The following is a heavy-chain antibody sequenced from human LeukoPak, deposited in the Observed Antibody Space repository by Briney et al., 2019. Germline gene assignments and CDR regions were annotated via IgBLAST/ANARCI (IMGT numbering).Heavy chain of an antibody. J-gene: IGHJ5*02. CDR3: AKGNAFDP. CDR1: GFTFSSYS. V-gene: IGHV3-21*04. Sequence: GGSLRLSCAASGFTFSSYSMNWVRQAPGKGLEWVSSISSSGSYIYYADSVKGRFTISRDNSKNTLYLQMNSLRAEDTAVYYCAKGNAFDPWGQGTLVTVSS. CDR2: ISSSGSYI.